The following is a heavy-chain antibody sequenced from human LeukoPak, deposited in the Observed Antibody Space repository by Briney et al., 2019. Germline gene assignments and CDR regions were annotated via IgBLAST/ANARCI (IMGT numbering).Heavy chain of an antibody. CDR2: ISGFGGST. CDR1: GSTFNNYA. V-gene: IGHV3-23*01. Sequence: PGGSLRLSCAASGSTFNNYAMNWVRQAPGKGLEWVPGISGFGGSTYYAPSVKGRLTISRDNFGNMLYLHLDSLRVEDTAIYYCARRSGSSWSSFDYWGQGALVTVSS. D-gene: IGHD6-13*01. J-gene: IGHJ4*02. CDR3: ARRSGSSWSSFDY.